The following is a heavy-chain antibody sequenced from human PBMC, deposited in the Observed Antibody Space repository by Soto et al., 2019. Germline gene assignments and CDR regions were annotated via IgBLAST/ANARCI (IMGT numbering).Heavy chain of an antibody. CDR1: GYTFTTYD. CDR2: INGYSGTT. Sequence: QVTLVQSAAELKKPGASVNVSCMTSGYTFTTYDITWVRQAPGQGLEWMGWINGYSGTTDYAQKFQGRVTMTTDTSRGIAFMELSRLNFDDTGVYFCARKMSGWPKFDWWGQGTLVTVSS. D-gene: IGHD6-19*01. V-gene: IGHV1-18*04. CDR3: ARKMSGWPKFDW. J-gene: IGHJ4*02.